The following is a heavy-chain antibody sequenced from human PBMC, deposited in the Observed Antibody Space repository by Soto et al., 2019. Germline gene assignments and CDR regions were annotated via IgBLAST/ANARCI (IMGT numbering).Heavy chain of an antibody. CDR2: IWSDGGNG. CDR1: AFTFSDHG. Sequence: QLVESGGGVVQPGGSLRLSCSATASAFTFSDHGMHWVRQTPGKGLEWLAVIWSDGGNGYYGDSVKGRFTISRDNSDNTLYLQMNSLSGEDAGVYSCASSARGDFTSMVNYFSYGLDVWGQGTTVAVSS. D-gene: IGHD5-18*01. J-gene: IGHJ6*02. V-gene: IGHV3-33*01. CDR3: ASSARGDFTSMVNYFSYGLDV.